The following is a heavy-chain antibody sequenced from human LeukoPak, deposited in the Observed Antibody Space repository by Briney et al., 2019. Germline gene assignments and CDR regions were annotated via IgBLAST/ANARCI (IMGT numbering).Heavy chain of an antibody. J-gene: IGHJ4*02. CDR1: GGSICSGSYY. D-gene: IGHD3-22*01. CDR2: IYTSGST. CDR3: ARGSTMIEIDY. Sequence: SETLSLTCTVSGGSICSGSYYWSWIRQPAGKGLEWIGRIYTSGSTNYNPSLKSRVTISVDTSKNQFSLKLSSVTAADTAVYYCARGSTMIEIDYWGQGTLVTVSS. V-gene: IGHV4-61*02.